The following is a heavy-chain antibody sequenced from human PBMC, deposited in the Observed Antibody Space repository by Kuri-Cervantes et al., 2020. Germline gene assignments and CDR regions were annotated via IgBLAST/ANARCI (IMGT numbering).Heavy chain of an antibody. D-gene: IGHD1-26*01. J-gene: IGHJ4*02. V-gene: IGHV3-30-3*01. CDR3: AKDRGWELLSGFDY. CDR2: ISYDGSNK. Sequence: GGSLRLSCAASGFTFSSYAMHWVRQAPGKGLEWVAVISYDGSNKYYADSVKGRFTISRDNAKNSLYLQMNSLRAEDTALYYCAKDRGWELLSGFDYWGQGTLVTVSS. CDR1: GFTFSSYA.